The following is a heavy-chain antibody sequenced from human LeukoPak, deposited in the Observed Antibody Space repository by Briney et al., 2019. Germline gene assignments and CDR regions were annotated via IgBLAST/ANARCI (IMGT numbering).Heavy chain of an antibody. V-gene: IGHV3-30*03. CDR3: AREVLGRNGFDY. CDR2: ISYEKNEE. Sequence: GTSLRLSCAASGFTLTSYGMHWVRQAPGKGLEWVAVISYEKNEEFYADSVKGRFTISRDNSKSTLYLQMNSLRAEDTAVYYCAREVLGRNGFDYWGQGTLVTVSS. D-gene: IGHD1-1*01. CDR1: GFTLTSYG. J-gene: IGHJ4*02.